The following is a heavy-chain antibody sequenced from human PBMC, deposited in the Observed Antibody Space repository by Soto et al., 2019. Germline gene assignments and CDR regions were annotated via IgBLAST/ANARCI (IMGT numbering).Heavy chain of an antibody. D-gene: IGHD4-17*01. CDR1: GGSLSSYS. CDR3: ARGQRWTDY. V-gene: IGHV4-59*01. CDR2: IYYTGGT. Sequence: QVQLQESGPGLVKPSETLSLTCTVSGGSLSSYSWTWIRQPPGKGLEWIGYIYYTGGTKYNPSLKDRVTISVDPSKNQFSLKVSSVTAADTAVYYCARGQRWTDYWGQGTLVTVSS. J-gene: IGHJ4*02.